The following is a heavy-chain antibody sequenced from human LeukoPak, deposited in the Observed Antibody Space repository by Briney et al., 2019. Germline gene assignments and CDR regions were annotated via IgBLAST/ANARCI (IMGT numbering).Heavy chain of an antibody. J-gene: IGHJ1*01. CDR1: GFTFNNYW. CDR2: IKSDGQIT. CDR3: LLIILGGSSQH. V-gene: IGHV3-74*01. Sequence: GGSLRLSCAASGFTFNNYWMHWVRQAPGKGLVWFSRIKSDGQITTYADSVKGRFTTSRDNAKNTFYLQMNSLRVEDAAVYYCLLIILGGSSQHWGQGTLVSVSS. D-gene: IGHD3-3*01.